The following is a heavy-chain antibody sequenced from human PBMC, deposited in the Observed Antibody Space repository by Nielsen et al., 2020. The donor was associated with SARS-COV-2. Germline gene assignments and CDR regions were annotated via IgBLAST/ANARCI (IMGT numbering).Heavy chain of an antibody. CDR2: IYPGDSDT. Sequence: GESLKISCQGSGYSFTTYWIAWVRQMPGKGLEWMGIIYPGDSDTRYSPSFQGQVTISADKSISTAYLQWSSLKASDTAMYYCARQALGRDGYINPDFWGQGTLVTVSS. CDR1: GYSFTTYW. J-gene: IGHJ4*02. D-gene: IGHD5-24*01. CDR3: ARQALGRDGYINPDF. V-gene: IGHV5-51*01.